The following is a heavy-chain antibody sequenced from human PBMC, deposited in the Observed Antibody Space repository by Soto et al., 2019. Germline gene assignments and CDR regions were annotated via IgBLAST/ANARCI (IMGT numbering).Heavy chain of an antibody. CDR1: GGTFSSYA. D-gene: IGHD6-19*01. J-gene: IGHJ6*02. Sequence: QVQLVQSGAEVKKPGSSVKVSCKASGGTFSSYAISWVRQAPGQGLEWMGGIIPIFGTANYAQKFQGRVTITADESTSTAYMELSSLRSEDTAVYYCARAPHIAVAGHYYCYYGMDVWGQGTTVTVSS. CDR2: IIPIFGTA. V-gene: IGHV1-69*01. CDR3: ARAPHIAVAGHYYCYYGMDV.